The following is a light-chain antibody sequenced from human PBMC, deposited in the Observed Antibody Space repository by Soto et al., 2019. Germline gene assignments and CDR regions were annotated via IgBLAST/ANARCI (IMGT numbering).Light chain of an antibody. J-gene: IGLJ1*01. CDR1: SSNIGAGYD. CDR2: GNS. CDR3: QSYDSSLSGYV. V-gene: IGLV1-40*01. Sequence: QSVLTQSPSVSGAPVRGGPISYTGSSSNIGAGYDVPWYQQLPGTAPKLLIYGNSNRPSGVPDRFSGSKSGTSASLAITGLQAEDEADYFCQSYDSSLSGYVFGTGTKVTVL.